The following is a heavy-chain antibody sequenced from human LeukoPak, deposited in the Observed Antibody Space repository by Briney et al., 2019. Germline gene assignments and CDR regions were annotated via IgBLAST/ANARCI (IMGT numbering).Heavy chain of an antibody. D-gene: IGHD5-18*01. CDR3: AKDSKLRYSWLVYRYFDL. CDR1: GFTFDDYT. CDR2: ISWDGGST. Sequence: GGSLRLSCAASGFTFDDYTMHWVRQATGKGLEWVSLISWDGGSTYYADSVKGRFTISRDNSKNSLYLQMNSLRTEDTALYYCAKDSKLRYSWLVYRYFDLWGRGTLVTVSS. J-gene: IGHJ2*01. V-gene: IGHV3-43*01.